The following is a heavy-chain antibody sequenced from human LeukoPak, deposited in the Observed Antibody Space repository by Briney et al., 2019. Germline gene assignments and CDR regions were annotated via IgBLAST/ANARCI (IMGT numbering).Heavy chain of an antibody. J-gene: IGHJ4*02. CDR2: FDPENVET. V-gene: IGHV1-24*01. CDR1: GSTLKEFS. Sequence: VKVSCKISGSTLKEFSMHWVRQAPGKGLEWMGGFDPENVETVYPQKLQDRVSMAEDRSTDTAYMELSSLTSDDTAVYYCATTPASYDSSGYWFDNWGRGTLVTVSS. D-gene: IGHD3-22*01. CDR3: ATTPASYDSSGYWFDN.